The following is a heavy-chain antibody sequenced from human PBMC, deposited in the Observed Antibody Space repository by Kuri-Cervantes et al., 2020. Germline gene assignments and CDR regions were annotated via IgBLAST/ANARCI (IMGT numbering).Heavy chain of an antibody. J-gene: IGHJ6*02. CDR1: GFTFSNAW. CDR3: TTGLCSGGSCYHFHYYYGMDV. D-gene: IGHD2-15*01. V-gene: IGHV3-15*01. CDR2: IYSRTDGGTT. Sequence: LSLTCAASGFTFSNAWMSWVRQAPGKGLEWIGRIYSRTDGGTTDYAAPVKGRFTISRDDSKNTLYLQMSSLKTEDTAVYYCTTGLCSGGSCYHFHYYYGMDVWGQGTTVTVSS.